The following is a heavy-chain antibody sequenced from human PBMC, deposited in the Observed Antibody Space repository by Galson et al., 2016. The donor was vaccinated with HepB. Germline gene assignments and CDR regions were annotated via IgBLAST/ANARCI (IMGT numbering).Heavy chain of an antibody. CDR3: AIMNYDRSGYFWTNGYYYFDD. D-gene: IGHD3-22*01. V-gene: IGHV4-34*01. CDR1: GESFSGYF. J-gene: IGHJ4*02. CDR2: ISHYGRT. Sequence: TLSLTCAVYGESFSGYFWSWIRQPPGKGLEWIGEISHYGRTKYNPSLESRVTISVDTSKNQFSLKLSSVTAADTAVYYCAIMNYDRSGYFWTNGYYYFDDWGQGALVTVSS.